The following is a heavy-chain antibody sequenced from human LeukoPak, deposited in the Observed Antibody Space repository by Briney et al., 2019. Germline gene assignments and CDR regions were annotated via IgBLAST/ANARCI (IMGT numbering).Heavy chain of an antibody. CDR3: ARVHFRNYVTTSFDY. Sequence: SVKVSCKASGGTLSSYAISWVRQAPGQGLEWMGGIIPIFGTANYAQKFQGRVTITADESTSTAYMELSSLRSEDTAVYYCARVHFRNYVTTSFDYWGQGTLVTVSS. CDR1: GGTLSSYA. CDR2: IIPIFGTA. D-gene: IGHD1-7*01. V-gene: IGHV1-69*13. J-gene: IGHJ4*02.